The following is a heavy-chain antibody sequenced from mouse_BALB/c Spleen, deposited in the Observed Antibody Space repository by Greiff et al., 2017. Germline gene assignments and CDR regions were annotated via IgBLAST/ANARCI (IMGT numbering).Heavy chain of an antibody. Sequence: VQVVESGPGLVQPSQSLSITCTVSGFSLTSYGVHWVRQSPGKGLEWLGVIWSGGSTDYNAAFISRLSISKDNSKSQVFFKMNSLQANDTAIYYCARYGKGNYAMDYWGQGTSVTVSS. J-gene: IGHJ4*01. CDR3: ARYGKGNYAMDY. D-gene: IGHD2-10*02. CDR2: IWSGGST. V-gene: IGHV2-2*02. CDR1: GFSLTSYG.